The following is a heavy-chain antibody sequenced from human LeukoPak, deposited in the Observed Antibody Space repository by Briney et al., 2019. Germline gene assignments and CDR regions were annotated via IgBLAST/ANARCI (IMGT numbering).Heavy chain of an antibody. J-gene: IGHJ4*02. CDR1: AFTFSNYW. D-gene: IGHD3-10*01. V-gene: IGHV3-74*01. CDR3: VRTAPSAYGLLFDY. Sequence: GGSLRLSCAVSAFTFSNYWMHWVRQAPGKGLVWVSRISSDGSSTSYADSVKGRFTISRDNAKNTLYLQMNSLRAEDTAVYYCVRTAPSAYGLLFDYWGQGTLVTVSS. CDR2: ISSDGSST.